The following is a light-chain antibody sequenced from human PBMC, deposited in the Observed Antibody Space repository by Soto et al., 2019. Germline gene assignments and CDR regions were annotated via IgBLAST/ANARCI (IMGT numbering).Light chain of an antibody. Sequence: EVVLTQSPATLSLSPGERATPSCRASQGVYSYLAWYQQKPGQPPRLLISDVSNRATGIPARFSGSGYGTDFTLTISSLEPEDFAVYYCQHRNDWPFTFGGGTKVEIK. V-gene: IGKV3-11*01. CDR2: DVS. J-gene: IGKJ4*01. CDR3: QHRNDWPFT. CDR1: QGVYSY.